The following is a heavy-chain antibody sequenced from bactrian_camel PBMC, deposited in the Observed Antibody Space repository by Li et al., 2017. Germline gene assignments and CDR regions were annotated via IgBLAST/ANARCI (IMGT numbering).Heavy chain of an antibody. Sequence: DVQLVESGGGLVQPGGSLRLSCAASGFTFSSYDMSWVRQAPGKGLEWVSAINSGGGSTYYADSMKGRFTISRDNATNTVYLQMNSLKPEDTAVYYCVSLVGRPLVHQGTQVTVS. CDR1: GFTFSSYD. D-gene: IGHD2*01. J-gene: IGHJ4*01. V-gene: IGHV3S40*01. CDR2: INSGGGST.